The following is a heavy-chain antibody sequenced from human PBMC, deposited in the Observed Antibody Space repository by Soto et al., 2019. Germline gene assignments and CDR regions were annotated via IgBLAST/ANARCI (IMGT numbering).Heavy chain of an antibody. V-gene: IGHV4-31*03. CDR3: ARVRGGDERGYRFDT. CDR1: GGSIRSGGYY. Sequence: QVQLQESGPGLVKPSQTLSLTCTVSGGSIRSGGYYWNWIRQHPGKGLEWIGYIYRSGRTDYNPSLKSRVTITVDTSKNQFPLKLSSVTAAETAVYCCARVRGGDERGYRFDTWGQGTLVPVSP. J-gene: IGHJ5*02. CDR2: IYRSGRT. D-gene: IGHD3-16*01.